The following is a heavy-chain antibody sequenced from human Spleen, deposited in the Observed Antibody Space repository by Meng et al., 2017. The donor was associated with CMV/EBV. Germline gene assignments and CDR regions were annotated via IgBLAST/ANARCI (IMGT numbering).Heavy chain of an antibody. CDR2: MNPNSGNT. V-gene: IGHV1-8*01. CDR1: GYSFPNHD. CDR3: AKSLYTNYYSTYYGLDV. J-gene: IGHJ6*02. D-gene: IGHD3-22*01. Sequence: ASVKVSCKASGYSFPNHDINWVRQAAGQGLGWMGWMNPNSGNTGYAQKFQGRVTMTRGTSINTAYMELRRLRSDDTAMYFCAKSLYTNYYSTYYGLDVWGQGTTVTVSS.